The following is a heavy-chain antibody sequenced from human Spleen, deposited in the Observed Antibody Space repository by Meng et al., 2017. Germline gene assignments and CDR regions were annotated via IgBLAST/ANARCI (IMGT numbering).Heavy chain of an antibody. CDR2: IYYSGST. CDR1: GGSINSGDYY. J-gene: IGHJ4*01. Sequence: QVQLQGSAPRLVKPSQTLSLTCTVSGGSINSGDYYWSWIRQHPGKGLEWIGYIYYSGSTYYNPSLKSLVTISVDPSKNQFSLMVSSVTAADTAVYYCASSGWYRGPNYFDYWGQGTLVTVSS. V-gene: IGHV4-31*01. CDR3: ASSGWYRGPNYFDY. D-gene: IGHD6-19*01.